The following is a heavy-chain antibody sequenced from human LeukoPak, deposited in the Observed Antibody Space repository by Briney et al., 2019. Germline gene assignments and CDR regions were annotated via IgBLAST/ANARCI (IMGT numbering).Heavy chain of an antibody. D-gene: IGHD2-15*01. V-gene: IGHV4-59*01. CDR2: IYYSGST. Sequence: SETLSLTCAVYGGSFSGYYWSWIRQPPGKGLEWIGYIYYSGSTNYNPSLKSRVTISVDTSKNQFSLKLSSVTAADTAVYYCARGIRVVAPTSPQYYFGYCGQGPLGTVSS. CDR1: GGSFSGYY. CDR3: ARGIRVVAPTSPQYYFGY. J-gene: IGHJ4*02.